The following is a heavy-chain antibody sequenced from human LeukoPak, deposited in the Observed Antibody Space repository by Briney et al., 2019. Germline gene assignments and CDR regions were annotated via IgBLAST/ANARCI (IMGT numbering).Heavy chain of an antibody. CDR3: ARMVSHAGNIRGGWFDP. CDR1: GFTFSTSD. D-gene: IGHD2-8*01. Sequence: PGGSLRLSCATSGFTFSTSDMNWVRQTPGKGLEWVSSISSGSRYIYYADSVKGRFTSSRDNAGNSLFLQMNSLRAEDTAVYYCARMVSHAGNIRGGWFDPWGQGTLVTVSS. J-gene: IGHJ5*02. V-gene: IGHV3-21*06. CDR2: ISSGSRYI.